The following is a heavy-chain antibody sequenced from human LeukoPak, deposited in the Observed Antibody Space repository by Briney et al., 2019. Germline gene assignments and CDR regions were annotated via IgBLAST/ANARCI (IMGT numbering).Heavy chain of an antibody. J-gene: IGHJ5*02. CDR3: ARGPRPPDYCSGGSCYSIFDGWFDP. D-gene: IGHD2-15*01. Sequence: GGSLRLSCAASGFTVGSNYMSWVRQAPGKGLEWVSVIYSGGGTYYADSVKGRFTISRDNSKNTLYLQMNSLRAEDTAVYYCARGPRPPDYCSGGSCYSIFDGWFDPWGQGTLVTVSS. CDR2: IYSGGGT. CDR1: GFTVGSNY. V-gene: IGHV3-66*01.